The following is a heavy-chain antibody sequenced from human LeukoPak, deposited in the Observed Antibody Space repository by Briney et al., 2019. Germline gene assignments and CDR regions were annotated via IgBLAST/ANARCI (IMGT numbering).Heavy chain of an antibody. Sequence: SETLSLTCTVSGGSISSYYWSWIRQPPGKGLEWIGYIYYSGSTNYNPSLKSRVTISVDTSKNQFSLKLSSVTAADTAVYYCARGVRGVILTYMDVWGKGTTVTISS. CDR3: ARGVRGVILTYMDV. J-gene: IGHJ6*03. CDR2: IYYSGST. CDR1: GGSISSYY. V-gene: IGHV4-59*01. D-gene: IGHD3-10*01.